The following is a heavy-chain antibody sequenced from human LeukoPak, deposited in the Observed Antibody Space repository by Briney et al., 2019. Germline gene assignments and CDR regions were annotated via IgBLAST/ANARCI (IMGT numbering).Heavy chain of an antibody. J-gene: IGHJ6*02. D-gene: IGHD5-12*01. V-gene: IGHV3-30*03. CDR1: GFTFSSYG. CDR3: ARDRSGYSGYDLKVVLASYYYYGMDV. CDR2: ISYDGSNK. Sequence: GGSLRLSCAASGFTFSSYGMHWVRQAPGKGLEWVAVISYDGSNKYYADSVKGRFTISRDNSKNTLYLQMNSLRAEDTAVYYCARDRSGYSGYDLKVVLASYYYYGMDVWGQGTTVTVSS.